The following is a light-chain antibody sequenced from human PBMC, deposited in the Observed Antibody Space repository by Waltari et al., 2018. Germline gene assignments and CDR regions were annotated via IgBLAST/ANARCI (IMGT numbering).Light chain of an antibody. J-gene: IGLJ3*02. CDR2: DVT. Sequence: QSALAQPASVSGSPGQSVTISCFASYSAIGSSNCAPWYRQDPDSAPKLLIFDVTKRPSGVSTRFSGSKSGNTASLTISGLQTDDTSDYYCASSTNLNTVVFGGGTKLTV. CDR1: YSAIGSSNC. V-gene: IGLV2-14*03. CDR3: ASSTNLNTVV.